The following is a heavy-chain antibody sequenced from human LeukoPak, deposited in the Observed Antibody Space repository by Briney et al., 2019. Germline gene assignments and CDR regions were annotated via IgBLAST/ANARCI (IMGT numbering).Heavy chain of an antibody. CDR1: GGSFSNYY. Sequence: SETLSLTCAVYGGSFSNYYWSWIRQPPGKGLEWIGGIDHSGSTNYKPSLKSRVTISVDTSQNQFSLKLSSVTAADTAVYYCARLAYGYAFDIWGQGTMVTVSS. V-gene: IGHV4-34*01. CDR3: ARLAYGYAFDI. D-gene: IGHD4-17*01. J-gene: IGHJ3*02. CDR2: IDHSGST.